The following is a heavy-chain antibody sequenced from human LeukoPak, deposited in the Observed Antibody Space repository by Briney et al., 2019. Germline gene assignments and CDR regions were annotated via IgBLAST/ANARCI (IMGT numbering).Heavy chain of an antibody. CDR2: IGGGSENT. V-gene: IGHV3-23*01. D-gene: IGHD7-27*01. CDR1: GFTFSSYA. Sequence: GGPLRLSCAASGFTFSSYAMSWVRQAPGKGLEWLSTIGGGSENTYCADSVRGRFTISRDNSKNTVYLQMKSLRADDTAVYFCAKVLTGSQDYWGQGTLVTVSS. J-gene: IGHJ4*02. CDR3: AKVLTGSQDY.